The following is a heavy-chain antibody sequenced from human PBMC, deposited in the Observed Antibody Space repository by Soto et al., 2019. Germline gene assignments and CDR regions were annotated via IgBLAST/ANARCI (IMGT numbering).Heavy chain of an antibody. CDR1: CASVTSDY. CDR3: ARASRIFRVDF. CDR2: FYYXGRT. J-gene: IGHJ4*02. Sequence: XXTLSLTCTVSCASVTSDYWVWIRQPPGKELEWSGNFYYXGRTKLRSSIKXXVAMSVDXXKNKCSLNLTSVADAETATYYCARASRIFRVDFWGQGSQVTV. V-gene: IGHV4-59*02.